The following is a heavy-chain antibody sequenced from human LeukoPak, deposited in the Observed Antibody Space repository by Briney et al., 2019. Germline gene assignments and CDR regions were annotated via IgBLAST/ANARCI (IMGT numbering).Heavy chain of an antibody. Sequence: GGSLRLSCAASGFTVSSNYMSWVRQAPGKGLECVSAIYGNGNTYYADSVKGRFTMSRDNSKNTLYLQMNSLRAEDTAVYYCARVGGSLADFWGQGTLVTVSS. J-gene: IGHJ4*02. CDR1: GFTVSSNY. CDR2: IYGNGNT. D-gene: IGHD3-3*01. V-gene: IGHV3-66*01. CDR3: ARVGGSLADF.